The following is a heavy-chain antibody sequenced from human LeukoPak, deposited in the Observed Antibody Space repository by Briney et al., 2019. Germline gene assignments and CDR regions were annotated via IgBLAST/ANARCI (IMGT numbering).Heavy chain of an antibody. CDR2: IYYSEST. J-gene: IGHJ6*02. CDR1: GGSINSGDYF. Sequence: SQTLSLTCTVSGGSINSGDYFWSWIRQHPGKGLEWIGYIYYSESTHCNPSLKTRITISVDTSKNEFSLKLSSVTAADTAVYYCARVHHERLRLDVWGQGTTVTVSS. V-gene: IGHV4-31*03. D-gene: IGHD2-21*02. CDR3: ARVHHERLRLDV.